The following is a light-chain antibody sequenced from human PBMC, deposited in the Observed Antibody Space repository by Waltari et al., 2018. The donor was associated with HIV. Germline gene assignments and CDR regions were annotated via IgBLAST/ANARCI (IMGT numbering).Light chain of an antibody. CDR2: DAS. Sequence: DTQMTQSPTSLSASIGDRVTITCQASQDITKDLNWYIQKPGKAPKLLIYDASRLEPGVPSRFSGSGSGAEFSFTISSLQPEDIGTYYCQQYDNLPYSFGQGTKVDIK. CDR1: QDITKD. V-gene: IGKV1-33*01. CDR3: QQYDNLPYS. J-gene: IGKJ2*03.